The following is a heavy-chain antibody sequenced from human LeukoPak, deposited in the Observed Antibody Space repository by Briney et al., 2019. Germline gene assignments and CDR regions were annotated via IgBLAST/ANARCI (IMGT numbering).Heavy chain of an antibody. J-gene: IGHJ6*02. CDR1: GYTFTSYG. CDR2: ISAYNGNT. Sequence: ASVKVSCTASGYTFTSYGISWVRQAPGQGLEWMGWISAYNGNTNYAQKLQGRVTMTTDTSTSTAYMELRSLRSDDTAVYYCALYTSYYYGMDVWGQGTTVTVSS. D-gene: IGHD2-2*02. CDR3: ALYTSYYYGMDV. V-gene: IGHV1-18*01.